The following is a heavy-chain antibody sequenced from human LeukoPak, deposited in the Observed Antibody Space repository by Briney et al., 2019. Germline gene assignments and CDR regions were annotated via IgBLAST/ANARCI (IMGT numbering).Heavy chain of an antibody. CDR1: GYTFTTYD. CDR3: ARARLVRGPVTPLYYFDY. CDR2: MNPNSANT. Sequence: ASVKVSCKASGYTFTTYDINWVRQATGQGLEWMGWMNPNSANTGYAQKFQGRVTITRNTSISTAYMELNSLRSDDTAVYYCARARLVRGPVTPLYYFDYRGQGVLVTVSS. J-gene: IGHJ4*02. V-gene: IGHV1-8*01. D-gene: IGHD2-8*02.